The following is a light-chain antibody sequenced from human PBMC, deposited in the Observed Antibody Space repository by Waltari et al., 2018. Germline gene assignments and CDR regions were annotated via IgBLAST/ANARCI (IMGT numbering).Light chain of an antibody. Sequence: DIQMTQSPPSLSASVGDKVIITCRASQTITTYLNWYQQKPGEAPKVLIYGTSSVQSGVPSRFSGSGSETDVTLTISSLQPEDSATYYCQQSYRRWTFGQGTRVEVK. CDR3: QQSYRRWT. V-gene: IGKV1-39*01. J-gene: IGKJ1*01. CDR2: GTS. CDR1: QTITTY.